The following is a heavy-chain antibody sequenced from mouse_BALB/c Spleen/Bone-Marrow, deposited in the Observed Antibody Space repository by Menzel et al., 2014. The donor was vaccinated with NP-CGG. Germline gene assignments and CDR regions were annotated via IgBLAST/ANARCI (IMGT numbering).Heavy chain of an antibody. J-gene: IGHJ3*01. CDR1: GFTFSSYG. V-gene: IGHV5-6-3*01. CDR3: ARGYEYSSWFAY. CDR2: INVNGDTT. Sequence: VQLQQSGGGLVQPGGSLKLSCAASGFTFSSYGMSWVRQTPDKRLEMIATINVNGDTTYHPDSVKGRFTISRDNVKNTLYLQMSSLRSVDTAMYYCARGYEYSSWFAYWGQGTLVTVSA. D-gene: IGHD2-4*01.